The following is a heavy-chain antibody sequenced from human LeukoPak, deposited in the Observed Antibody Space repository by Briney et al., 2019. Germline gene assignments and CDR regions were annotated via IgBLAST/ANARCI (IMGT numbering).Heavy chain of an antibody. CDR2: IYYSGST. D-gene: IGHD3-3*01. CDR3: AREPRQFWPYGMDV. Sequence: SETLSLTCTVSGGSISIYYWSWVRQPPGKGLEWIGYIYYSGSTNYNPSLKSRVTISVDTSKNQFSLKLSSVTAADTAVYYCAREPRQFWPYGMDVWGQGTTVTVSS. CDR1: GGSISIYY. J-gene: IGHJ6*02. V-gene: IGHV4-59*01.